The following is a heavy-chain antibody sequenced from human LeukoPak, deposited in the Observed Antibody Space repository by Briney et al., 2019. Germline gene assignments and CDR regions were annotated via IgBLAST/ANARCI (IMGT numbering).Heavy chain of an antibody. CDR3: ARDTKPSSGYYGYAFDI. Sequence: SETLSLTCTVSGYSISSGYYWGWIRQPPGKGLEWIGSGSTYYNPSLKSRVTISVDTSKNQFSLKLSSVTAADTAVYYCARDTKPSSGYYGYAFDIWGQGTMVTVSS. D-gene: IGHD3-22*01. J-gene: IGHJ3*02. CDR2: SGST. V-gene: IGHV4-38-2*02. CDR1: GYSISSGYY.